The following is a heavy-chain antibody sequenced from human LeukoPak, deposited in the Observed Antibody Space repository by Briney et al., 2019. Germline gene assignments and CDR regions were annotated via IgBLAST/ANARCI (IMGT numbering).Heavy chain of an antibody. CDR2: IFYSGST. CDR3: ARPIYYGSGSYHY. CDR1: GGSISSYY. V-gene: IGHV4-39*07. Sequence: SETLSLTCTVSGGSISSYYWGWIRQPPGKGLEWIGNIFYSGSTYYSPSLRSRVTISLDTSRNQFSLKLNSVTAADTAVYYCARPIYYGSGSYHYWGQGTLVTVSS. J-gene: IGHJ4*02. D-gene: IGHD3-10*01.